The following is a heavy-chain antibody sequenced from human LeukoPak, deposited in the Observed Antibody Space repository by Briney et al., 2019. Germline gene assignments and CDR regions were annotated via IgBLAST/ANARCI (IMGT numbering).Heavy chain of an antibody. D-gene: IGHD1-26*01. CDR3: ARPSFVTGSYYPL. Sequence: GGSLRLSCTVSGFTLSSYEMSWIRQAPGKGLEWVANIQQDGSEIFYVDSVRGRFTISRDNAKNSLYLQMNTLRAKDTAVYYCARPSFVTGSYYPLWGQGTLVAVSS. J-gene: IGHJ4*02. CDR2: IQQDGSEI. CDR1: GFTLSSYE. V-gene: IGHV3-7*01.